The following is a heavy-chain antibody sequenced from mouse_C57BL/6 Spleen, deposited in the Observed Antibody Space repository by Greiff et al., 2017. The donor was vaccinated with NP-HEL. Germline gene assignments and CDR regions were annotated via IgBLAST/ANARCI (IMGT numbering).Heavy chain of an antibody. Sequence: VQLQQSGPELVKPGASVKISCKASGYAFSSSWMNWVKQRPGKGLEWIGRIYPGDGDTNYNGKFKGKATLTADKSSSTAYMQLSSLTSEDSAVYFCAHYYGSSPWYFDVWGTGTTVTVSS. CDR1: GYAFSSSW. V-gene: IGHV1-82*01. CDR3: AHYYGSSPWYFDV. D-gene: IGHD1-1*01. CDR2: IYPGDGDT. J-gene: IGHJ1*03.